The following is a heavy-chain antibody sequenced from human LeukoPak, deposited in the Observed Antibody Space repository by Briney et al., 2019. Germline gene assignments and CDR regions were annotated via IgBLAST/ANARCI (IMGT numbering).Heavy chain of an antibody. CDR3: AISSGSLNTDAFDI. Sequence: ASVKVSCMASGYTFTSYGISWVRQAPGQGLEWMGWISAYNGNTNYAQKLQGRVTMTTDTSTSTAYMELRSLRSDDTAVYYCAISSGSLNTDAFDIWGQGTMVTVSS. CDR1: GYTFTSYG. J-gene: IGHJ3*02. D-gene: IGHD3-22*01. V-gene: IGHV1-18*01. CDR2: ISAYNGNT.